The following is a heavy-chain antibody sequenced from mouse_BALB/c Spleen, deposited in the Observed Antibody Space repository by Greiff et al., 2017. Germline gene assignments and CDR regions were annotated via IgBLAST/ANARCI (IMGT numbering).Heavy chain of an antibody. Sequence: QVHVKQPGAELVRPGASVKLSCKASGYTFTSYWMNWVKQRPEQGLEWIGRIDPYDSETHYNQKFKDKAILTVDKSSSTAYMQLSSLTSEDSAVYYCARLIGGSSGTYAMDYWGQGTSVTVSS. CDR2: IDPYDSET. J-gene: IGHJ4*01. CDR1: GYTFTSYW. CDR3: ARLIGGSSGTYAMDY. D-gene: IGHD3-1*01. V-gene: IGHV1-52*01.